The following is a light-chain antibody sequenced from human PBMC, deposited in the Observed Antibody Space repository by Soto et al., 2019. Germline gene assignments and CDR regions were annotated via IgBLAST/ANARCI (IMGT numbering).Light chain of an antibody. V-gene: IGLV2-14*01. Sequence: QSVLTQPASVSGSPGQSIAISCTGTRSDVGAYNYVSWYQQHPGKAPKLMISEVTNRPSGVSDRFSGSKSGNTASLTISGLQAEDETDYYCTSYTNSGTHVFGTGTKVTVL. CDR3: TSYTNSGTHV. CDR1: RSDVGAYNY. J-gene: IGLJ1*01. CDR2: EVT.